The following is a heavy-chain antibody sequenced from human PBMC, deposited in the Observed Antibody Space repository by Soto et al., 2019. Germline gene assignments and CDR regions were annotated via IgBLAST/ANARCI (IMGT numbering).Heavy chain of an antibody. D-gene: IGHD3-22*01. CDR1: GYSFAGYW. Sequence: GESLKISCKGSGYSFAGYWITWVRQKPGKGLEWMGRIDPSDSQTYYSPSFRGHVTISATKSITTVFLQWSSLRASDTAMYYCARQIYDSDTGPNFQYYFETWGQGTPVTVSS. CDR3: ARQIYDSDTGPNFQYYFET. V-gene: IGHV5-10-1*01. CDR2: IDPSDSQT. J-gene: IGHJ4*02.